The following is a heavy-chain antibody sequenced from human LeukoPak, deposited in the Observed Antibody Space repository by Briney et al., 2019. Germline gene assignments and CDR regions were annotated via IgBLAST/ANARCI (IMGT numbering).Heavy chain of an antibody. D-gene: IGHD3-9*01. CDR2: ISAYNGNT. Sequence: ASVKVSCKASGYTFTSYGISWVRQAPGQGLEWMGWISAYNGNTNYAQKLQGRVTMTTDTSTSTAYMELRSLRSEDTAVYYCARDAPYDILTGYYIGTSRGMDVWGQGTTVTVSS. CDR1: GYTFTSYG. J-gene: IGHJ6*02. CDR3: ARDAPYDILTGYYIGTSRGMDV. V-gene: IGHV1-18*01.